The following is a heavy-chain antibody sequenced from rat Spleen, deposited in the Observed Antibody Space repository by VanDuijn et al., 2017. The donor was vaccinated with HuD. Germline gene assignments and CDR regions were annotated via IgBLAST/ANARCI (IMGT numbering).Heavy chain of an antibody. CDR1: GFTFSSYV. J-gene: IGHJ2*01. Sequence: EVQLVESGGGLVQPGSSLKVSCVASGFTFSSYVMHWFRQAPENGIEWLAYINTDSSSTHYAETVKDRFTISRDNAKNIVDMQLSSLRSEDTAMYFCARERTWERYFDYWGQGVMVTVSS. CDR2: INTDSSST. V-gene: IGHV5-43*01. CDR3: ARERTWERYFDY. D-gene: IGHD5-1*01.